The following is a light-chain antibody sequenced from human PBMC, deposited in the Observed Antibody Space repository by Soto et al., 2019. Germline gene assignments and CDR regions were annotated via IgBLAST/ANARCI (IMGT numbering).Light chain of an antibody. V-gene: IGLV2-14*03. CDR3: SSYSNSTTLYV. CDR1: SRDVGGYNY. J-gene: IGLJ1*01. Sequence: QSVLTQPASVSGSPGQSITISCTGTSRDVGGYNYVSWYQHHPGKVPKLVIYDVSKRPSGVSDRFSGSKSGNTASLTISGLQAEDEADYHCSSYSNSTTLYVFGTGTKVTVL. CDR2: DVS.